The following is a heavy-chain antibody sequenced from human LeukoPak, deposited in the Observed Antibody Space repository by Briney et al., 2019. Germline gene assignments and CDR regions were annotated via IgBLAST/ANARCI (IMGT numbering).Heavy chain of an antibody. D-gene: IGHD6-13*01. V-gene: IGHV4-30-2*01. CDR2: IYHSGST. CDR1: GGSISSGGYS. CDR3: ARDFESSSWSPGDAFDI. Sequence: SQTLSLTCAVSGGSISSGGYSWSWIRQPPGKGLEWIGYIYHSGSTYYNPSLKSRVTISVDRSKNQFSLKLSSVTAADTAVYYCARDFESSSWSPGDAFDIWGQGTMVTVSS. J-gene: IGHJ3*02.